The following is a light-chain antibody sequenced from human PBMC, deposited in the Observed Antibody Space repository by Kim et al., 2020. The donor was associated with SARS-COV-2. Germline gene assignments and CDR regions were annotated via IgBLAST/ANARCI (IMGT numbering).Light chain of an antibody. J-gene: IGLJ2*01. CDR3: NSRDSNDNVV. Sequence: ALRQTVRITCQGDSLRSYYATWYQQKPGQAPILVIYGKNNRPSGIPDRFSGSSSGNTASLTSTGTQAGDEADYYCNSRDSNDNVVFGGVTKVTVL. CDR2: GKN. CDR1: SLRSYY. V-gene: IGLV3-19*01.